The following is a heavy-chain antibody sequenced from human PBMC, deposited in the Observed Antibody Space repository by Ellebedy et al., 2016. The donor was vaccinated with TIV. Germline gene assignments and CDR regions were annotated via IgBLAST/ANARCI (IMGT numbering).Heavy chain of an antibody. CDR2: IYYSGST. CDR3: VYGRAVDAYDI. Sequence: SETLSLXXTVSGGSISSGSYYWGWIRQPPGKGLEWIGNIYYSGSTYYNPSLKSRVTISVETSKNQLSLRLSSVTAADTAIYYCVYGRAVDAYDIWGQGTMVTVSS. J-gene: IGHJ3*02. CDR1: GGSISSGSYY. D-gene: IGHD4-17*01. V-gene: IGHV4-39*01.